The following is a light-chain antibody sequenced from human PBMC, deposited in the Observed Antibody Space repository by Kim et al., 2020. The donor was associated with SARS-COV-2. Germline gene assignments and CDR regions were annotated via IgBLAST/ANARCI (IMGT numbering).Light chain of an antibody. CDR1: KLGDKY. CDR2: QDS. Sequence: SYELTQPPSVSVSPRQTASITCSGDKLGDKYACWYQQKAGQSPVLVIYQDSKRPSGIPERFSGSNSGNTATLTISGTQAMDEADYYCQAWDSSTAVFGGGTQLTVL. J-gene: IGLJ3*02. CDR3: QAWDSSTAV. V-gene: IGLV3-1*01.